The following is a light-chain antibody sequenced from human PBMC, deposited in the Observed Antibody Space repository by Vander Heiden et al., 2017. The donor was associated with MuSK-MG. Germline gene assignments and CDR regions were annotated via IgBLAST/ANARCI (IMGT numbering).Light chain of an antibody. V-gene: IGKV1-33*01. CDR2: DAS. Sequence: DIQMTQSPSSLSASVGDRVTITCQASQDISNYLNWYQQKPGKAPKLLIYDASNLETGVPSRFSGSGSGTDFTFTSSSLQPEDIATYYCQQYDNSYTFGQGTKLEIK. CDR1: QDISNY. J-gene: IGKJ2*01. CDR3: QQYDNSYT.